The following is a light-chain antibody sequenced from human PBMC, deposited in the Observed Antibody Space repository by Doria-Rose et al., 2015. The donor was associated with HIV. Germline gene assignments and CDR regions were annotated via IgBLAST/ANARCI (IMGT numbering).Light chain of an antibody. CDR2: DGS. J-gene: IGKJ1*01. V-gene: IGKV3-20*01. Sequence: EIALTQSPGTLSLSPGERATLSCRASQSFSSTYLAWYRQNPGQAPSLLIYDGSTRATGIPDRFSASGSGTDFTLTINRLEPEDFALYYCHQYGTSWTFGQGTKVEI. CDR3: HQYGTSWT. CDR1: QSFSSTY.